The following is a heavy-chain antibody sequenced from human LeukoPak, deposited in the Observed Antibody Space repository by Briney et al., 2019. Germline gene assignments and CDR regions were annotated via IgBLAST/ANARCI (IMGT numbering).Heavy chain of an antibody. CDR3: ARAILSGYPDS. Sequence: SETLSLTCSVSGGSISTYYWTWLRQPPGKGLEWIGYIYYSGSTNYNPSHKSRVTISLDTSKNQFSLKLSSVTAADTAVYYCARAILSGYPDSWGQGTLVMVFS. CDR2: IYYSGST. V-gene: IGHV4-59*01. J-gene: IGHJ4*02. D-gene: IGHD3-3*01. CDR1: GGSISTYY.